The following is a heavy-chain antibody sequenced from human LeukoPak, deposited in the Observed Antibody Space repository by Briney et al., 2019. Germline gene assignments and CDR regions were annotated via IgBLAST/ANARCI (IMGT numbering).Heavy chain of an antibody. CDR3: AKDLRWLQLLSLFDS. V-gene: IGHV3-30*18. CDR2: ISYDGSNK. D-gene: IGHD5-24*01. Sequence: PGGSLRLSCAASGFTFSSYGMHWVRQAPGKGLEWVAVISYDGSNKYYADSVKGRFTISRDNSKNTLYLQMNSLRAEDTAVYYCAKDLRWLQLLSLFDSWGQGTLVTVSS. CDR1: GFTFSSYG. J-gene: IGHJ4*02.